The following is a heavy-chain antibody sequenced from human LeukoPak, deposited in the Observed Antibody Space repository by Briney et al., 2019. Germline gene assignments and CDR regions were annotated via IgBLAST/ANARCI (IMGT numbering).Heavy chain of an antibody. CDR3: AKVAGITIFGVVIMDYYFDY. CDR2: IPYDGSNK. Sequence: GGSLRLSCAASGFTFSSYGMHWVRQAPGKGLEWVAVIPYDGSNKYYADSVKGRFTISRDNSKNTLYLQMNSLRAEDTAVYYCAKVAGITIFGVVIMDYYFDYWGQGTLVTVSS. V-gene: IGHV3-30*18. CDR1: GFTFSSYG. D-gene: IGHD3-3*01. J-gene: IGHJ4*02.